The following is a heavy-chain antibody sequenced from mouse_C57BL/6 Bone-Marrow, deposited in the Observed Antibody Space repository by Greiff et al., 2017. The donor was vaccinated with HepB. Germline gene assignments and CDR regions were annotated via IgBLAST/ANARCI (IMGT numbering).Heavy chain of an antibody. CDR1: GYTFTEYT. D-gene: IGHD1-1*01. CDR3: VRDGYYYGSSPSYYFDY. V-gene: IGHV1-62-2*01. CDR2: FYPGSGSI. J-gene: IGHJ2*01. Sequence: QVQLQQSGAELVKPGASVKLSCKASGYTFTEYTIHWVKQRSGQGLEWIGWFYPGSGSIKYNEKFKDKATLTADKSSSPVYMELSRLTSEDAAVYCCVRDGYYYGSSPSYYFDYWGQGTTLTVSS.